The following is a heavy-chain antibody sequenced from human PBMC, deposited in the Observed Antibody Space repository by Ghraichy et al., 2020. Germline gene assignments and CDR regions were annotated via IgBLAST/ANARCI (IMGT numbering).Heavy chain of an antibody. CDR2: IYYSGVT. D-gene: IGHD4-17*01. V-gene: IGHV4-59*08. CDR3: AKRAYGDYGVGWLDT. J-gene: IGHJ5*02. Sequence: SETPSLTCTVSGDSLSGSYWNWIRQTPGKGLEWIGFIYYSGVTGYNPSLKSRVTISVDTSKNQFSLKLNSVTAADTAFYYCAKRAYGDYGVGWLDTWGQGMLVTVSS. CDR1: GDSLSGSY.